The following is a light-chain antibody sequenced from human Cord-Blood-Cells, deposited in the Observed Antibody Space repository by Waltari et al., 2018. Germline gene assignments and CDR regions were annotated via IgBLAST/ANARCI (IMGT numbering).Light chain of an antibody. CDR1: KLGDKY. CDR2: QDG. J-gene: IGLJ2*01. Sequence: SYELTQPPPVSVSPGQTASITCSGDKLGDKYACWYQQKTGQSPVLVFYQDGKRPSGIPGLFSGSNSGNTATLTISGTQAMDEADYYCQAWDSSTAVFGGGTKLTVL. CDR3: QAWDSSTAV. V-gene: IGLV3-1*01.